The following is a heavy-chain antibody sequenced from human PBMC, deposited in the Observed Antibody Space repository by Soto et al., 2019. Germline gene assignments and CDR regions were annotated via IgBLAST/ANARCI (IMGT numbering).Heavy chain of an antibody. D-gene: IGHD6-13*01. Sequence: QVQLVQSGAEVKKPGCSVKVSCKASGGTFSSYTISWVRQAPGQGLEWMGRIIPILGIANYAQKFQGRVTITADKSTSTAYMELSSLRSEDTAVYYCARDDLIAAAGIDYWGQGTLVTVSS. J-gene: IGHJ4*02. CDR3: ARDDLIAAAGIDY. CDR2: IIPILGIA. CDR1: GGTFSSYT. V-gene: IGHV1-69*08.